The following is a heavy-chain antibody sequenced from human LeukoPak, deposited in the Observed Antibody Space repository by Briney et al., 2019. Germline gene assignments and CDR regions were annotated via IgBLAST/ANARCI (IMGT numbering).Heavy chain of an antibody. CDR2: TSYSGST. CDR1: GGSISSYY. D-gene: IGHD3-9*01. CDR3: GRRTYYDTLTGYTYWYFDL. J-gene: IGHJ2*01. V-gene: IGHV4-59*01. Sequence: SETLSLTCTVSGGSISSYYWSWIRQPPGKRLEWIGYTSYSGSTDYNPSLKSRVTMSVDTSKNQFSLTLSSVTAADTAVYYCGRRTYYDTLTGYTYWYFDLWGRGTLVTVSS.